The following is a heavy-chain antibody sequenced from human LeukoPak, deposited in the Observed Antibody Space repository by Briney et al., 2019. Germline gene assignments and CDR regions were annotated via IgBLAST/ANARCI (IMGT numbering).Heavy chain of an antibody. V-gene: IGHV3-74*01. Sequence: GGSLRLSCTASGFTLSGYWIHWVRQAPGKGLVWVARINPDGSTTSYADSVQGRITISRDNAKDTLYLQMHSLRVEDTAVYYCARGRYSGYAEQGGQGTLVTVSS. CDR1: GFTLSGYW. CDR3: ARGRYSGYAEQ. CDR2: INPDGSTT. J-gene: IGHJ4*02. D-gene: IGHD5-12*01.